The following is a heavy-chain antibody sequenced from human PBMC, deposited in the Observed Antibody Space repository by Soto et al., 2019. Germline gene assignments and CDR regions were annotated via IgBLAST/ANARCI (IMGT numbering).Heavy chain of an antibody. CDR3: ARGAPMKVLVDSMAFDF. V-gene: IGHV1-2*02. D-gene: IGHD3-22*01. Sequence: ASVKVSCKASGYTFTGYYIHWVRQAPGQGPEWMGWLNPNSAGINYAEKFQGRVTMTRDKSINTAYLELNTLRSDDTAIYYCARGAPMKVLVDSMAFDFCGQGTLVTVSS. CDR2: LNPNSAGI. CDR1: GYTFTGYY. J-gene: IGHJ4*02.